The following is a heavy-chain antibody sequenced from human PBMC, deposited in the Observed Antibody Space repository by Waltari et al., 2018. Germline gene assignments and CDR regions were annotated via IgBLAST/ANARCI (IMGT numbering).Heavy chain of an antibody. V-gene: IGHV4-30-2*01. Sequence: QLQLQESGSGLVKPSQTLSLTCAVSGGSISSGGYSWSWIRQPPGKGLEWIGYIYHSGSTYYNPSLKSRVTISVDRSKNQFSLKLSSVTAADTAVYYCARGRTTVTQGSYFDYWGQGTLVTVSS. CDR3: ARGRTTVTQGSYFDY. J-gene: IGHJ4*02. CDR1: GGSISSGGYS. D-gene: IGHD4-17*01. CDR2: IYHSGST.